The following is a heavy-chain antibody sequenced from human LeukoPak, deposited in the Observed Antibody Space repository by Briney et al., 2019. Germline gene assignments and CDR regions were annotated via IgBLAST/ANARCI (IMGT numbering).Heavy chain of an antibody. CDR1: GFTFSDYY. D-gene: IGHD6-13*01. Sequence: GGSLRLSCAASGFTFSDYYMSWIRQAPGMGLEWVSYISSSGSTIYYADSVKGRFTISRDNAKNSLYLQMNSLRAEDTAVYYCARDVGRYSSSWYVGYWGQGTLVTVSS. V-gene: IGHV3-11*01. CDR2: ISSSGSTI. CDR3: ARDVGRYSSSWYVGY. J-gene: IGHJ4*02.